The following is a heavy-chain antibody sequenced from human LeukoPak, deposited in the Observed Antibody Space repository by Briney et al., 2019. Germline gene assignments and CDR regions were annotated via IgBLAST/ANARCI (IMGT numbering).Heavy chain of an antibody. CDR1: GFTFSSYW. V-gene: IGHV3-7*03. Sequence: PGGSLRLSCAASGFTFSSYWMSWVRQAPGKGLEWVANIKQDGSEKYYVDSVKGRFTISRDNAKNSLYLQMNSLRAEDTAVYYCARGNWLAYYYYMDVWGKGTTVTVSS. D-gene: IGHD6-19*01. CDR3: ARGNWLAYYYYMDV. J-gene: IGHJ6*03. CDR2: IKQDGSEK.